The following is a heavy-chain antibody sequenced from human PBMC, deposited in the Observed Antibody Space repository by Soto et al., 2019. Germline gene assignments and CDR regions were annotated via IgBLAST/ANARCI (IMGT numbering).Heavy chain of an antibody. CDR3: ARGGSLDY. CDR2: IYYSGRT. CDR1: GDSISNGDYY. Sequence: QVQLQESGPGLVKPSQTLSLTCSVSGDSISNGDYYWSWIRQPPGEGLEWIGYIYYSGRTYYNPSLKSRVSISLDTSKNQFSLKLSAVTAADTAVYYCARGGSLDYWGQGTLVTVSS. J-gene: IGHJ4*02. V-gene: IGHV4-30-4*01. D-gene: IGHD2-15*01.